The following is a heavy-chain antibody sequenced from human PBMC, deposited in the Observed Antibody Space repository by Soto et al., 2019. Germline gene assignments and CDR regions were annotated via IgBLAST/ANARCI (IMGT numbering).Heavy chain of an antibody. CDR2: VRNKVNSYTT. J-gene: IGHJ3*02. CDR1: GFTFSDHY. V-gene: IGHV3-72*01. CDR3: ARDRGGYGSGSKCYFIDALEI. D-gene: IGHD2-15*01. Sequence: GGSLRLSCAASGFTFSDHYMDWVRQAPGKGLEWVGRVRNKVNSYTTEYAASVRGRFTISRDDSKNSLYLQMNSLKTEDTAVYYCARDRGGYGSGSKCYFIDALEIWGQGTMVTVSS.